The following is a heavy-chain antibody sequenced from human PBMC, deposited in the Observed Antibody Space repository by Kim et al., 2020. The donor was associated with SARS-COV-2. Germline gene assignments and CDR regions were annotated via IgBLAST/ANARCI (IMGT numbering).Heavy chain of an antibody. CDR2: N. CDR3: ARDSGSYLFDY. Sequence: NDYAVSVKSRITINPDTSKNQFSLQLNSVTPEDTAVYYCARDSGSYLFDYWGQGTLVTVSS. D-gene: IGHD1-26*01. V-gene: IGHV6-1*01. J-gene: IGHJ4*02.